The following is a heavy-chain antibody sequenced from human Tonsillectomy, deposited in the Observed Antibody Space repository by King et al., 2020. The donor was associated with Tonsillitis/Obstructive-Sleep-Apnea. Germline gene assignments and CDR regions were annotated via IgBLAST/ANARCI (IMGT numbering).Heavy chain of an antibody. CDR1: GFTFSDYG. J-gene: IGHJ4*02. D-gene: IGHD3-22*01. CDR3: AGGPLSSGYDLVY. Sequence: VQLVESGGGVVQPGRSLRLSCAASGFTFSDYGMHWVRQAPGKGLEWVAVIWVDGTNKYYADSVKGRFTISRDNSKNTLYLQMNSLRAEDTAVYYCAGGPLSSGYDLVYWGQGTLVTVSS. CDR2: IWVDGTNK. V-gene: IGHV3-33*01.